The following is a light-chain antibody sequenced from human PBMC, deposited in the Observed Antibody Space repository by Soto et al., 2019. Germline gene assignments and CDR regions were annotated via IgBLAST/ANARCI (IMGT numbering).Light chain of an antibody. CDR2: DAS. CDR1: QSVSNF. CDR3: QQRSNWPWT. Sequence: EIVLTQSPATLPLSPGERATLSCRASQSVSNFLAWYQQKPGQAPRLLISDASNRATGIPGRFSGSGSGTDFSITISSLEPEDFAVYYCQQRSNWPWTFGQGTKVEIK. J-gene: IGKJ1*01. V-gene: IGKV3-11*01.